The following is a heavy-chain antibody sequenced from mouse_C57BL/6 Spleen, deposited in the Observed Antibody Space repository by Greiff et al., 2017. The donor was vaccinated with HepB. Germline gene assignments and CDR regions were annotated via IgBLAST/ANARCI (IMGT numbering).Heavy chain of an antibody. J-gene: IGHJ3*01. CDR1: GYAFSSYW. CDR3: ARGAAQAIFAY. CDR2: IYPGDGDT. Sequence: QVQLQQSGAELVKPGASVKISCKAPGYAFSSYWMNWVKQRPGKGLEWIGQIYPGDGDTNYNGKFKGKATLTADKSSSTAYMQLSSLTSEDSAVYFCARGAAQAIFAYWGQGTLVTVSA. V-gene: IGHV1-80*01. D-gene: IGHD3-2*02.